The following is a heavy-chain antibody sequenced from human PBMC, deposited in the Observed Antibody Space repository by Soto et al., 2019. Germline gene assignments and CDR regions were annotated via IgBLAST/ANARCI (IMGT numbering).Heavy chain of an antibody. CDR1: GFSLSTSGVG. D-gene: IGHD1-26*01. J-gene: IGHJ4*02. CDR2: IYWNDDK. CDR3: ANRRRWELRAAFDY. V-gene: IGHV2-5*01. Sequence: AGPTLVNPTQTLTLTCTFSGFSLSTSGVGVGWIRQPPGKALEWLALIYWNDDKFYSPSLESRLAITKDTSKNQVVLTMTNMDPVDTATYYCANRRRWELRAAFDYWGQGTLVTVSS.